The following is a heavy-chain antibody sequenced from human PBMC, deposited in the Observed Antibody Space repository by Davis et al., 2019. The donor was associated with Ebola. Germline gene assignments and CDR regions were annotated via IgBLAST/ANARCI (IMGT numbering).Heavy chain of an antibody. J-gene: IGHJ4*02. Sequence: ASVKVSCKASGYTFTSYAMHWVRQAPGQRLEWMGWINAGNGNTKYSQKFQGRVTITRDTSASTAYMELSSLRSEDTAVYYCAREWGYCSGGSCYNFWGQGTLVTVSS. CDR3: AREWGYCSGGSCYNF. V-gene: IGHV1-3*01. CDR1: GYTFTSYA. D-gene: IGHD2-15*01. CDR2: INAGNGNT.